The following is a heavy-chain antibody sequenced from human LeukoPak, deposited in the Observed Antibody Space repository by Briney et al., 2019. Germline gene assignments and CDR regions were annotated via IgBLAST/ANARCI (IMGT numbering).Heavy chain of an antibody. J-gene: IGHJ6*03. CDR1: GYTFTSYY. CDR3: AREHPQYETLTGYLPGYYYYYIDV. V-gene: IGHV1-46*01. CDR2: INPSGGST. Sequence: GASVKASCKASGYTFTSYYMHWVRQAPGQGLEWMGIINPSGGSTSYAQKFQGRVTMTRDTSTSTVYMELSSLRSEDTAVYFCAREHPQYETLTGYLPGYYYYYIDVWGKGTTVTVSS. D-gene: IGHD3-9*01.